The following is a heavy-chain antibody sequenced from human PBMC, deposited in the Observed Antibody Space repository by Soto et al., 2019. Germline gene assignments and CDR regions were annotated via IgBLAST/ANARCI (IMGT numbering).Heavy chain of an antibody. CDR1: GFTVSSNY. J-gene: IGHJ6*03. D-gene: IGHD3-3*01. Sequence: PGESLKISCAASGFTVSSNYMSWVRQAPGKGLEWVSVIYSGGSTYYADSVKGRFTISRDNSKNTLYLQMNSLRAEDTAVYYCASASGITIFGVVIDYYYMDVWGKGTTVTVSS. CDR2: IYSGGST. CDR3: ASASGITIFGVVIDYYYMDV. V-gene: IGHV3-66*01.